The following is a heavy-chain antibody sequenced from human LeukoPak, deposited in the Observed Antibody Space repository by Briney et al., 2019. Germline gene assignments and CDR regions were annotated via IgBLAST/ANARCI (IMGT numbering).Heavy chain of an antibody. Sequence: VRSLRLSCAASGFTLSDYSMNWVREAPGKGLEWVSYIDGSGDTIYYADSVQGRFTISRDNAKNSLDLQMNSLRDEDTAVYYGSRRFDCWGQGTLVTVSS. J-gene: IGHJ4*02. CDR1: GFTLSDYS. CDR3: SRRFDC. CDR2: IDGSGDTI. V-gene: IGHV3-48*02.